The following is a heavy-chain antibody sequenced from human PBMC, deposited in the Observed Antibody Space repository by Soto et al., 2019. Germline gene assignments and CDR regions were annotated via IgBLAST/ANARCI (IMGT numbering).Heavy chain of an antibody. Sequence: QLQLQESGPGLVKPSETLSLTCTVSGGSISSSSYYWGWIRQPPGKGLEWIGSIYYSGSTYYNPSLRSRVTISVDTPKNQFSLKLSSVTAADTAVYYCARLTGTAMAHDYWGQGTLVTVSS. V-gene: IGHV4-39*01. CDR1: GGSISSSSYY. D-gene: IGHD5-18*01. CDR2: IYYSGST. J-gene: IGHJ4*02. CDR3: ARLTGTAMAHDY.